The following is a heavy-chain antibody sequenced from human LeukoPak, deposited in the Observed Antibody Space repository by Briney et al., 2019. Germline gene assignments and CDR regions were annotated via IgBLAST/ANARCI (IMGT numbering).Heavy chain of an antibody. J-gene: IGHJ4*02. CDR1: GYTFTSYG. D-gene: IGHD3-16*01. V-gene: IGHV1-18*01. CDR2: ISAFNGNT. Sequence: GASVKVSCKTSGYTFTSYGVTWVRQAPGQGLEWMGWISAFNGNTHYPQKFQGRVTMTTDTSTSTVYMEVRSLRSDDTAVCYCARVFFGVFRLGESRFDYWGQGTLVTVSS. CDR3: ARVFFGVFRLGESRFDY.